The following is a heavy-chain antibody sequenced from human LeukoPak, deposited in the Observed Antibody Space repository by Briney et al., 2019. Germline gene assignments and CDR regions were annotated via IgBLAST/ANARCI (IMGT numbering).Heavy chain of an antibody. CDR3: ARARTLVWGVIGYYFDY. CDR2: IKGDGSGI. Sequence: GGSLRLSCAASGFTFSGCSMTWVRQAPGKGLEWVANIKGDGSGIYYVDSVKGRFTISRDNTKNSLYLQMNSLRAEDTAVYYCARARTLVWGVIGYYFDYWGQGTLVTVSS. D-gene: IGHD3-10*01. J-gene: IGHJ4*02. CDR1: GFTFSGCS. V-gene: IGHV3-7*04.